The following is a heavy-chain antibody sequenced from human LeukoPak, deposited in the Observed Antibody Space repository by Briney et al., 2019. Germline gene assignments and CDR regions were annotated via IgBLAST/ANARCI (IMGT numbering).Heavy chain of an antibody. V-gene: IGHV3-21*01. D-gene: IGHD3-3*01. CDR1: GFTFSSYS. Sequence: GGSLRLSCAASGFTFSSYSMTWVCQAPGKGLEWVSSISSSSSYIYYADSVKGRFTIFRDNAKNSLYLQMNSLRAEDTAVYYCASGTYYDFWSGYYPTIYYFDYWGQGTLVTVSS. CDR2: ISSSSSYI. J-gene: IGHJ4*02. CDR3: ASGTYYDFWSGYYPTIYYFDY.